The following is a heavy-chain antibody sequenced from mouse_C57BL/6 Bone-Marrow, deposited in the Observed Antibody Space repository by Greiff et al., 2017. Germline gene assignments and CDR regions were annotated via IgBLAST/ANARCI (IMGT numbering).Heavy chain of an antibody. Sequence: QVQLQQPGAELVKPGASVKMSCKASGYTFTSYWITWVKQRPGQGLEWIGDIYPGSGSTNYNEKFKSKATLTVATSSSTAYMQLSSLTSEDSAVYYCARSLDYFDCWGQGTTLTVSS. J-gene: IGHJ2*01. V-gene: IGHV1-55*01. CDR2: IYPGSGST. CDR1: GYTFTSYW. CDR3: ARSLDYFDC.